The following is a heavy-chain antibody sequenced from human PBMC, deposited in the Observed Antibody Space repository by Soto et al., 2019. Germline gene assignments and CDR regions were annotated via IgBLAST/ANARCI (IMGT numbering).Heavy chain of an antibody. CDR1: GLKFSNYA. J-gene: IGHJ4*02. Sequence: GGSLRLSCAASGLKFSNYAMSWVRQAPGKGLEWVSLISATGGGTYYADSVKGRFTISRDNSHNTLYLQVHSLTAEDTAVYYCAKDRRAGGNSAFYFDFWGQGAQVTVSS. CDR2: ISATGGGT. CDR3: AKDRRAGGNSAFYFDF. V-gene: IGHV3-23*01. D-gene: IGHD3-16*01.